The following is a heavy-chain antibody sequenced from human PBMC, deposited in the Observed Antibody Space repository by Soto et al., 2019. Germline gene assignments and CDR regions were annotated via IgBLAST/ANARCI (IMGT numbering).Heavy chain of an antibody. J-gene: IGHJ4*02. Sequence: QVQLVQSGTEVKKPGASVKVSCKASGYGFTTYPMHWVRQAPGQRLEWMGWINAGNANTEYSQRFQGRVTFTRDTSANTAYMELSSLRSEDTAVYYCARGGYGDYAFVYWGQGTLVTVSS. CDR1: GYGFTTYP. CDR2: INAGNANT. CDR3: ARGGYGDYAFVY. V-gene: IGHV1-3*01. D-gene: IGHD4-17*01.